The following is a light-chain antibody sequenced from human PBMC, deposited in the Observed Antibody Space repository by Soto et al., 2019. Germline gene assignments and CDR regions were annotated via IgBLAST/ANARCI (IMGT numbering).Light chain of an antibody. CDR2: KAS. CDR1: QSISTW. V-gene: IGKV1-5*03. J-gene: IGKJ1*01. CDR3: QQYNDYSRT. Sequence: DIQMTQSPSTLSASVGDRVTITCRASQSISTWLAWYQQKAGKAPKLMIYKASSLESGVPSRFSGSGSETEFPLPISSLQPDDFGTYYCQQYNDYSRTFGQGTKVEIK.